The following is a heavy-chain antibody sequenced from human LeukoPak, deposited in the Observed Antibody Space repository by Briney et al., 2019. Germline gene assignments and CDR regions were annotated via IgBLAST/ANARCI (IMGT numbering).Heavy chain of an antibody. J-gene: IGHJ4*02. CDR3: ARDSIAVAGATYFDY. D-gene: IGHD6-19*01. CDR1: GYTFTGYY. Sequence: VKVSCKASGYTFTGYYMHWVRQAPGQGLEWMGWINPNSGGTNYAQKFQGRVTMTRDTSISTAYMELSRLRSDDTAVYYCARDSIAVAGATYFDYWGQGTLVTVSS. V-gene: IGHV1-2*02. CDR2: INPNSGGT.